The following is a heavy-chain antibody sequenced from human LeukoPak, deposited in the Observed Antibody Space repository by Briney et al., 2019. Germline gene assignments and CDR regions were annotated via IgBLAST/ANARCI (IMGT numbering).Heavy chain of an antibody. Sequence: ASVKVSCKASGYTFTSYYMHWVRQAPGQGLEWMGIINPSGGSTSYAQKLQGRVTMTRDTSTSTVYMELSSLRAEDTAVYYCARDSARGYFDYWGQGTLVTVSS. CDR1: GYTFTSYY. V-gene: IGHV1-46*01. CDR3: ARDSARGYFDY. D-gene: IGHD3-10*01. J-gene: IGHJ4*02. CDR2: INPSGGST.